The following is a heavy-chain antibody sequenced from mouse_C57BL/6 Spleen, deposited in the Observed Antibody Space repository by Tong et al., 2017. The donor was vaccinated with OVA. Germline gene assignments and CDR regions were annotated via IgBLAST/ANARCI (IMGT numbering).Heavy chain of an antibody. CDR3: ARSWYDYSSYAMDY. CDR2: IYPGDGDT. J-gene: IGHJ4*01. V-gene: IGHV1-82*01. D-gene: IGHD2-4*01. Sequence: VQLQESGPELVKPGASVKISCKASGYAFSSSWMNWVKQRPGKGLEWIGRIYPGDGDTNYNGKFKGKATLTADKSSSTAYMQLSSLTSEDSAVYYCARSWYDYSSYAMDYWGQGTSVTVSS. CDR1: GYAFSSSW.